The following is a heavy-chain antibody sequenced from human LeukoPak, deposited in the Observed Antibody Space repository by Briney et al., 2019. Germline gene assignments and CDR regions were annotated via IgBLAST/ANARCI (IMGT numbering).Heavy chain of an antibody. CDR1: GFTFSSSA. D-gene: IGHD5-18*01. CDR2: ISYDGSNK. V-gene: IGHV3-30-3*01. J-gene: IGHJ4*02. Sequence: PGGSLRLPCAAPGFTFSSSAMHGLRQAPGKGLEGVPVISYDGSNKYYGGSVRARFTISRENSKNTLYPQMNRRRAEDTSVYYWARDEYGLDTPMVSTIFDYWGQGTVVTVSS. CDR3: ARDEYGLDTPMVSTIFDY.